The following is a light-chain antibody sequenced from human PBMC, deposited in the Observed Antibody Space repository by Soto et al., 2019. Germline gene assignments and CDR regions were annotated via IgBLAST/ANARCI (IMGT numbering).Light chain of an antibody. CDR3: AAWDGSLNGVL. Sequence: QSALTQPASVSGSPGQSITISCTGTSSDVGGYNYVSWYQQHPGKAPKLMIYEVSNRPSGVSNRFSGSKSGNTASLTISGLQAEDEADYYCAAWDGSLNGVLFGGGTQLTVL. CDR2: EVS. CDR1: SSDVGGYNY. J-gene: IGLJ2*01. V-gene: IGLV2-14*01.